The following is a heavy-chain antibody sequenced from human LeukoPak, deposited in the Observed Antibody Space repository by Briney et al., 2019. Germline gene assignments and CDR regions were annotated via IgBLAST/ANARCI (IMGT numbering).Heavy chain of an antibody. CDR1: SNTIRTNS. D-gene: IGHD4-17*01. Sequence: PRGSLRLSCAASSNTIRTNSMKWYRQAPGKGLEWVSYISSSGSHIYYSDSLKGRFTISRDNAKNSLYLQMNSLSAEDTAVYYCARIRGDLGAFDMWGQGTMVTVSS. CDR3: ARIRGDLGAFDM. V-gene: IGHV3-21*01. CDR2: ISSSGSHI. J-gene: IGHJ3*02.